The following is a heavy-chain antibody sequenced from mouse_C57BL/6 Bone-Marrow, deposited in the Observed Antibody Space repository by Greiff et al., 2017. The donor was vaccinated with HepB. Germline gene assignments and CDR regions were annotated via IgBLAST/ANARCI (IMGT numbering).Heavy chain of an antibody. CDR3: ARATTVVAHWYFDV. Sequence: EVQVVESGGGLVQPGGSLSLSCAASGFTFTDYYISWVRQPPGKALEWLGFIRNKANGYTTEYSASVKGRFTISRDNSQSILYLQMNALRAEDSATYYCARATTVVAHWYFDVWGTGTTVTVSS. CDR1: GFTFTDYY. CDR2: IRNKANGYTT. V-gene: IGHV7-3*01. J-gene: IGHJ1*03. D-gene: IGHD1-1*01.